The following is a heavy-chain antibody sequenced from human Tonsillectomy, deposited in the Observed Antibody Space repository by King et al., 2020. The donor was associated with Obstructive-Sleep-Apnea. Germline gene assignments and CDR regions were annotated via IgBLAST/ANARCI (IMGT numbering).Heavy chain of an antibody. CDR2: INPSGGST. Sequence: QLVQSGAEVKKPGASVKVSCKASGYIFANYYMHWVRQAPGQGLEWMGIINPSGGSTSYAQNFQGRVTMTRDTSTSTVYMELSNLRSEDTAVYYCARDGPQQLELDYWGQGTRVTVSS. CDR3: ARDGPQQLELDY. CDR1: GYIFANYY. D-gene: IGHD6-13*01. V-gene: IGHV1-46*01. J-gene: IGHJ4*02.